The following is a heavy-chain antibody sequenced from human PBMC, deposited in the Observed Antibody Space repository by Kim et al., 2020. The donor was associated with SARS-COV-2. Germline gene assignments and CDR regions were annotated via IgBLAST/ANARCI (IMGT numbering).Heavy chain of an antibody. D-gene: IGHD3-3*01. J-gene: IGHJ6*03. V-gene: IGHV3-48*03. Sequence: SVKGRFTISRENAKNSLYLQMNSLRAEDTAVYYCARDPRGVVNYYYYMDVWGKGTTVTVSS. CDR3: ARDPRGVVNYYYYMDV.